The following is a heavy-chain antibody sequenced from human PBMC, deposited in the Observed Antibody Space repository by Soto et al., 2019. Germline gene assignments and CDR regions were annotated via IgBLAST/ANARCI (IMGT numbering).Heavy chain of an antibody. D-gene: IGHD5-12*01. V-gene: IGHV1-18*01. CDR2: ISAYNGDT. J-gene: IGHJ6*02. Sequence: QVQLVQSGAEVTKPGASVKVSCKASGYTLTSYGISWVRQAPAQGLEWMGWISAYNGDTNYAQSLQGRVTMTTDTSTTTAYMELRSLRSDDTAVYYCATTIGYSYYYSGMDVWGQGTTVTVSS. CDR1: GYTLTSYG. CDR3: ATTIGYSYYYSGMDV.